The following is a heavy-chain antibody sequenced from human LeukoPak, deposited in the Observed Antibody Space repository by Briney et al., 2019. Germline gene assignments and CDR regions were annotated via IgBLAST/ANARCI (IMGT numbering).Heavy chain of an antibody. Sequence: PGRPLRLSCAASGFTLSSYAMHWVRQAPGKGLEWVAVISYDGSNKYYADSVKGRFTISRDNSKNTLYPQMNSLRAEDTAVYYCARVYDFAFDIWGQGTMVTVSS. D-gene: IGHD3-16*01. J-gene: IGHJ3*02. CDR3: ARVYDFAFDI. V-gene: IGHV3-30*01. CDR1: GFTLSSYA. CDR2: ISYDGSNK.